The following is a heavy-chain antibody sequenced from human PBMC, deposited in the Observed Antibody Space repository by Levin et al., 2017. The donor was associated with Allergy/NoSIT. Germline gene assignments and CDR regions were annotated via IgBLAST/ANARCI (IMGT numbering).Heavy chain of an antibody. CDR3: AKKKTWNSLFFGY. CDR2: ISGRGANT. J-gene: IGHJ4*02. CDR1: GFTFSSYA. D-gene: IGHD1-7*01. Sequence: GGSLRLSCAVSGFTFSSYAMSWVRQAPGKGLEWVSSISGRGANTYYADSVKGRFSISRDNSKNTLYLQMNSLSPEDTALYYSAKKKTWNSLFFGYWGQGTLVTVSS. V-gene: IGHV3-23*01.